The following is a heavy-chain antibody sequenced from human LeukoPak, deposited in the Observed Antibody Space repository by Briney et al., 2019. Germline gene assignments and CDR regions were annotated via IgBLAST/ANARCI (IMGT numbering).Heavy chain of an antibody. Sequence: GGSLRLSCAASGFTFSSYAMSWVRQAPGQGLEWVSVISASGGRTSYADSVKGRFTVSRDNSKNTLYLQMNSLRAEDTAVYYCAKWQVGATTGYWGQGTLVTVSS. CDR2: ISASGGRT. V-gene: IGHV3-23*01. CDR1: GFTFSSYA. D-gene: IGHD1-26*01. CDR3: AKWQVGATTGY. J-gene: IGHJ4*02.